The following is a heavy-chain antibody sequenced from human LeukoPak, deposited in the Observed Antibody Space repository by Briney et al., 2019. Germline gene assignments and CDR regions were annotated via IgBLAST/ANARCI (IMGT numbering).Heavy chain of an antibody. CDR1: GFTFSSYS. CDR3: ARASYYCGGDCYDDAFDI. CDR2: ISSSSYI. D-gene: IGHD2-21*02. J-gene: IGHJ3*02. Sequence: GGSLRLSCAASGFTFSSYSMNWVRQAPGKGLEWVSSISSSSYIYYADSVKGRFTISRDNAKNSLYLQMNSLRAEDTAVYYCARASYYCGGDCYDDAFDIWGQGTMVTVSS. V-gene: IGHV3-21*01.